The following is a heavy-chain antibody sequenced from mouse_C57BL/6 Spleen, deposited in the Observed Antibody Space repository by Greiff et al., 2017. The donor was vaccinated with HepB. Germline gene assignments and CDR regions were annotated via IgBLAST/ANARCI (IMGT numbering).Heavy chain of an antibody. D-gene: IGHD1-1*01. CDR2: ISSGSSTI. Sequence: EVQLQESGGGLVKPGGSLKLSCAASGFTFSDYGMHWVRQAPEKGLEWVAYISSGSSTIYYADTVKGRFTISRNNAKNTLFLQMTRLRSEDTAMYYCARYYYGSSYGWYFDVWGTGTTVTVSS. J-gene: IGHJ1*03. CDR3: ARYYYGSSYGWYFDV. CDR1: GFTFSDYG. V-gene: IGHV5-17*01.